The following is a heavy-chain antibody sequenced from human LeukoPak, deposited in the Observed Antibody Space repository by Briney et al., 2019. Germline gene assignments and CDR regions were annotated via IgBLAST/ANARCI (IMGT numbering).Heavy chain of an antibody. Sequence: SETLSLTCTVSGGTISSYYWSWIRQPPGKGLEWVAYIYCSGSTNYYPSLKSRVTISVDTSKNQFSLKRSSVTAADTAVYYCARGGDGYNNFDYWGQGTLVTVSS. CDR1: GGTISSYY. CDR2: IYCSGST. J-gene: IGHJ4*02. V-gene: IGHV4-59*01. D-gene: IGHD5-24*01. CDR3: ARGGDGYNNFDY.